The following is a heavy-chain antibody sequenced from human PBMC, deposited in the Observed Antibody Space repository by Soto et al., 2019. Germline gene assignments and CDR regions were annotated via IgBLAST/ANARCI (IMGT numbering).Heavy chain of an antibody. Sequence: ASVKVSCKVSGYTLTELSMHWVRQAPGKGLEWMGGFDPEDGETIYAQKFQGRVTMTEDTSTDTAYMELSSLRSEDTAVYYCATEERASVCDFMIDYCGQGTLDIVST. D-gene: IGHD2-21*02. CDR2: FDPEDGET. J-gene: IGHJ4*01. CDR1: GYTLTELS. V-gene: IGHV1-24*01. CDR3: ATEERASVCDFMIDY.